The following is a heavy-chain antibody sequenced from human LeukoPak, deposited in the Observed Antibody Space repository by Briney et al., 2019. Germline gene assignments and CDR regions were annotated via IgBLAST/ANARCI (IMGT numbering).Heavy chain of an antibody. Sequence: CEPSLKSRGPISVDTSKNHFSLRLRSVTAADTAVYYCARDCGDPAYFDYWGQGTLVTVSS. D-gene: IGHD4-17*01. J-gene: IGHJ4*02. CDR3: ARDCGDPAYFDY. V-gene: IGHV4-39*07.